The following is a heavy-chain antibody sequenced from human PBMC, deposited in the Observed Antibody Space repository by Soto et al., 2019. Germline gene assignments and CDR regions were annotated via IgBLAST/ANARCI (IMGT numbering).Heavy chain of an antibody. CDR2: VYNDGSA. J-gene: IGHJ4*02. V-gene: IGHV4-4*02. Sequence: SETLSLTCDVSGVSISSGNWWSWVRQPPGKGLEWIAEVYNDGSANYHPSLESRATISVDRSKNQLSLRLSSVTAAGTGKYYCARLVYDSRLNYLYFDHWGQGTLVTVSS. D-gene: IGHD3-22*01. CDR3: ARLVYDSRLNYLYFDH. CDR1: GVSISSGNW.